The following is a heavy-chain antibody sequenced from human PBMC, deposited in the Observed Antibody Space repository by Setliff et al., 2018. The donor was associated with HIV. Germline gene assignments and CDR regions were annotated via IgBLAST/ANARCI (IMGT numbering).Heavy chain of an antibody. D-gene: IGHD3-3*01. CDR2: INAGNGNT. CDR1: GYTFTSYA. Sequence: ASVKVSCKASGYTFTSYAIHWMRQAPGRRLEWMGWINAGNGNTQFSQEFQGRVTITRDTSASTAYMELSSLRSEDMAVYYCARGIYDFWTGYADYWGPGTLVTVSS. V-gene: IGHV1-3*03. CDR3: ARGIYDFWTGYADY. J-gene: IGHJ4*02.